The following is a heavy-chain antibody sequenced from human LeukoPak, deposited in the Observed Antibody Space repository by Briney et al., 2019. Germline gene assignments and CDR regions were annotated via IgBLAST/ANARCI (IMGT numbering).Heavy chain of an antibody. V-gene: IGHV3-23*01. CDR1: GFTFSSYG. CDR2: ISGSGGST. D-gene: IGHD3-10*01. Sequence: SGGSLRLSCAASGFTFSSYGMSWVRQAPGKGLEWVSAISGSGGSTYYADSVKGRFTISRDNSKNTLYLQMNSLRAEDTAVYYCAKDSAMVRGVIPYYYMDVWGKGTTVTISS. J-gene: IGHJ6*03. CDR3: AKDSAMVRGVIPYYYMDV.